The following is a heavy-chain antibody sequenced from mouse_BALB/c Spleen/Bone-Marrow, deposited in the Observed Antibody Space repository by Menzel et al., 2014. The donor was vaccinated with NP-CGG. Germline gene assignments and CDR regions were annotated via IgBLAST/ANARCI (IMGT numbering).Heavy chain of an antibody. J-gene: IGHJ3*01. V-gene: IGHV5-6-3*01. CDR2: VNVNGDRT. Sequence: EVKLMESGGGLVQPGGSLKLSCAASGFTFSNYGMSWVRQTPDKRLEMIATVNVNGDRTYHSDSVKGRFTISRDNAKNPLSLQMSSLKSEDTAMYYCARGYDSSSWFAYWGQGTLVTVSA. CDR3: ARGYDSSSWFAY. D-gene: IGHD2-4*01. CDR1: GFTFSNYG.